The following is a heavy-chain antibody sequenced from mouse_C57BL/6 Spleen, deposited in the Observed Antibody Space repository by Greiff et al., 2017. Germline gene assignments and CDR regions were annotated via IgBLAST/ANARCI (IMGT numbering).Heavy chain of an antibody. CDR3: ACSGRAMDY. CDR2: IYPGDGDT. CDR1: GYAFSSSW. Sequence: QVQLQQSGPELVKPGASVKISCKASGYAFSSSWMNWVKQRPGKGLEWIGRIYPGDGDTNYNGKFKGKATLTADKSSSTAYMQLSSLTSEDSAVYFCACSGRAMDYWGQGTSVTVSS. V-gene: IGHV1-82*01. D-gene: IGHD4-1*01. J-gene: IGHJ4*01.